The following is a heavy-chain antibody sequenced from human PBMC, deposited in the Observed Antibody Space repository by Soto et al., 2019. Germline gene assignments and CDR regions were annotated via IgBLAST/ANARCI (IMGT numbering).Heavy chain of an antibody. CDR3: ARVAGSITMVRRVIWFDP. CDR2: INHSGST. Sequence: SETLSLTCAVYGGSFSGYYWSWIRQPPGKGLEWIGEINHSGSTNYNPSLKSRVTISVDTSKNQFSLKLSSVTAADTAVYYCARVAGSITMVRRVIWFDPWGQGTLVTVSS. V-gene: IGHV4-34*01. J-gene: IGHJ5*02. CDR1: GGSFSGYY. D-gene: IGHD3-10*01.